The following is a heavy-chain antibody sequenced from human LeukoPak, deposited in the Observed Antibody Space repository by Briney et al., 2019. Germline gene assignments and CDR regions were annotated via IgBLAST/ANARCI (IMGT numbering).Heavy chain of an antibody. J-gene: IGHJ4*02. D-gene: IGHD3-10*01. V-gene: IGHV3-23*01. CDR1: GITLSNYG. CDR3: AKRGVVIRVFLVGFHKEAYYFDS. Sequence: GGSLRLSCAVSGITLSNYGMSWVRQAPGKGLEWVAGLSGSGGGTNYADSVQGRFTISRDNPKNTLCLQMNSLRAEDTAVYLCAKRGVVIRVFLVGFHKEAYYFDSWGQGALVTVSS. CDR2: LSGSGGGT.